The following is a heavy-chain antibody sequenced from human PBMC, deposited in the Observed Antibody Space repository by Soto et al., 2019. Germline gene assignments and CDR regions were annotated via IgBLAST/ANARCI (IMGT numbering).Heavy chain of an antibody. Sequence: RIMQPTGKGLEWIGYIYYSGSTNYNPSLQSRVTMSIDTSKNQFSLKLSSVTAADTAVYYCTTYNRPPYHFDYWGQGALVTVSS. V-gene: IGHV4-59*08. CDR3: TTYNRPPYHFDY. CDR2: IYYSGST. J-gene: IGHJ4*02. D-gene: IGHD1-20*01.